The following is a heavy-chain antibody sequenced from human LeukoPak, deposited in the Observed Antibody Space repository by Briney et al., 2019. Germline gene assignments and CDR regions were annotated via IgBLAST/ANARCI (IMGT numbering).Heavy chain of an antibody. CDR1: GGSISSHY. J-gene: IGHJ4*02. D-gene: IGHD3-3*01. V-gene: IGHV4-59*11. Sequence: SETLSLTCTGSGGSISSHYWSWIRQPPGKGLEWIGYIYYSGSTNYNPSLKSRVTISVDTSKNQFSLKLSSVTAADTAVYYRARGYDFWSGYLYDYWGQGTLVTVSS. CDR3: ARGYDFWSGYLYDY. CDR2: IYYSGST.